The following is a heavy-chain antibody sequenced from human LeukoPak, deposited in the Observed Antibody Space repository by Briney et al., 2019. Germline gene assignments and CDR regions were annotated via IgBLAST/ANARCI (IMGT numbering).Heavy chain of an antibody. CDR1: GGSISSYY. V-gene: IGHV4-4*07. D-gene: IGHD3-22*01. J-gene: IGHJ3*02. Sequence: PSETLSLTCTVSGGSISSYYWSWIRQPAGKGLEWIGRIYTSGSTNYNPSLKSRVTMSVDTSKNQFSLKLSSVTAADTAVYYCARDTQDDSSGYYYWAFDIWGQGTMVIVSS. CDR2: IYTSGST. CDR3: ARDTQDDSSGYYYWAFDI.